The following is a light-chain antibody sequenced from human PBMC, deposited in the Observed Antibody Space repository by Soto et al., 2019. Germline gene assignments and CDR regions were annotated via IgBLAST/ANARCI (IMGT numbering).Light chain of an antibody. CDR3: ETWDSNTQE. Sequence: QAVVTQSSSASASLGSSVKLTCTLSSGHSSYIIAWHQQQPGKAPRYLMKLEGSGSYNKGSGVPDRFSGSSSGADRYLTISTLQSEEEADYYWETWDSNTQEFGGGTKLTVL. J-gene: IGLJ2*01. CDR1: SGHSSYI. V-gene: IGLV4-60*03. CDR2: LEGSGSY.